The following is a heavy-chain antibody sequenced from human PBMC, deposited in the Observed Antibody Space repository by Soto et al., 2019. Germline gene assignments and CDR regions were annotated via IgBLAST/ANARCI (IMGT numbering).Heavy chain of an antibody. CDR1: GGSISSSSYY. J-gene: IGHJ4*02. CDR2: IYYSGST. Sequence: SETLSLTCTVSGGSISSSSYYWGWIRQPPGKGLEWIGSIYYSGSTYYNPSLKSRVTISVDTSKNQFSLKLSSVTAADTAVYYCASPITVELPNYWGQGTLVTVSS. V-gene: IGHV4-39*01. CDR3: ASPITVELPNY. D-gene: IGHD1-7*01.